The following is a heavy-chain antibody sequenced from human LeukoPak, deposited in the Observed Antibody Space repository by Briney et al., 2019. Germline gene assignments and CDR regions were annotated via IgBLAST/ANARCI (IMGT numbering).Heavy chain of an antibody. CDR1: GGSISSYY. CDR3: ARDGGYYFDY. Sequence: SETLSLTCTVSGGSISSYYWSWIRQPPGKGLEWIGYIYYSGSTNYNPSLKSRVTMSVDTSKNQFSLKLSSVTAADKAVYYCARDGGYYFDYWGQGTLVTVSS. D-gene: IGHD3-16*01. CDR2: IYYSGST. J-gene: IGHJ4*02. V-gene: IGHV4-59*01.